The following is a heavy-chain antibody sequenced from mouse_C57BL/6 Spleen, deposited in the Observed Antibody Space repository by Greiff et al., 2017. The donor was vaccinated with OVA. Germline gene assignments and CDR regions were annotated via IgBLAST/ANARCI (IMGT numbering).Heavy chain of an antibody. Sequence: QVQLKQSGPELVKPGASVKISCKASGYAFSSSWMNWVKQRPGKGLEWIGRIYPGDGDTNYNGKFKGKATLTADKSSSTAYMQLSSLTSEDSAVYVCARWVRYYVDYWGQGTTLTVSS. V-gene: IGHV1-82*01. CDR3: ARWVRYYVDY. CDR2: IYPGDGDT. J-gene: IGHJ2*01. CDR1: GYAFSSSW. D-gene: IGHD1-1*01.